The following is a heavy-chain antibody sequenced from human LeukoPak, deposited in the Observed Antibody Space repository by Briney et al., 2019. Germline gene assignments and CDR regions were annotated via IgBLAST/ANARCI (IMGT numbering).Heavy chain of an antibody. D-gene: IGHD6-13*01. CDR1: GGSISSYY. CDR3: ARGYSSSWYRNYYYYGMDV. Sequence: SETLSLTCTVSGGSISSYYWSWIRQPPGKGLEWIEYIYYSGSTNYNPSLKSRVTISVDTSKNQFSLKLSSVTAADTAVYYCARGYSSSWYRNYYYYGMDVWGQGTKVTVSS. V-gene: IGHV4-59*01. J-gene: IGHJ6*02. CDR2: IYYSGST.